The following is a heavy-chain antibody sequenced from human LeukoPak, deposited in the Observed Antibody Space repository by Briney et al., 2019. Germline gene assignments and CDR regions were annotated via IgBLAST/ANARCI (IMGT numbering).Heavy chain of an antibody. J-gene: IGHJ4*02. V-gene: IGHV4-34*01. D-gene: IGHD2-8*01. Sequence: ASETLSLTCAVYGGSFSGYYWNWIRQPPGRGLEWIGEINHSGYTNYNPSLKSRVTISVDTSKNQFSLKVSSVTAADTAVYYCARGRAGSGLMINWGQGTLVTVSS. CDR3: ARGRAGSGLMIN. CDR1: GGSFSGYY. CDR2: INHSGYT.